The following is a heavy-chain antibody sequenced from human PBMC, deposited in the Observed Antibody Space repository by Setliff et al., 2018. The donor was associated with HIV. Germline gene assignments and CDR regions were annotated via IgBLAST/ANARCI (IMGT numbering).Heavy chain of an antibody. J-gene: IGHJ4*02. Sequence: SETLSLTCAVSGYSISSGYYWGWIRQPPGKGLEWIGSIYHSGSTYYNPSLKSRVTISVDTSKNQFSLKLSSVTAADTAVYYCARESGDSYLQFDYWGQGTLVTVSS. CDR2: IYHSGST. D-gene: IGHD2-21*02. CDR1: GYSISSGYY. CDR3: ARESGDSYLQFDY. V-gene: IGHV4-38-2*02.